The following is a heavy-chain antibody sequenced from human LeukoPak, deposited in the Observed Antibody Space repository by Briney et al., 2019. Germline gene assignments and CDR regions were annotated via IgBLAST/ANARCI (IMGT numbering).Heavy chain of an antibody. CDR1: GFSFSTSGVA. CDR2: IYWNDAR. Sequence: KRSGPALVNPTQTLTLTCSFSGFSFSTSGVAVGWIRQPPGKALEWLALIYWNDARRYNPSLRSRLTITKDASKNQVVLTMTNMDSVDTATYFCVHRGGYDSGSYDFFFDYWGQGALVTVSS. CDR3: VHRGGYDSGSYDFFFDY. J-gene: IGHJ4*02. D-gene: IGHD3-10*01. V-gene: IGHV2-5*01.